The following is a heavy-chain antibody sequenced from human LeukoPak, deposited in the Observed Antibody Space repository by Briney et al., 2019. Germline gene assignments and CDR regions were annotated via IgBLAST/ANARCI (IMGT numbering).Heavy chain of an antibody. J-gene: IGHJ4*02. D-gene: IGHD3-16*01. V-gene: IGHV3-66*01. CDR2: IYSGGST. CDR3: ARALLGILDY. Sequence: GGSLRLSCAASGFTVSSNYMSWVRQAPGKGLEWVSVIYSGGSTYYADSVEGRFTISRDNSKNTLYLQMNSLRAEDTAVYYCARALLGILDYWGQGTLVTVSS. CDR1: GFTVSSNY.